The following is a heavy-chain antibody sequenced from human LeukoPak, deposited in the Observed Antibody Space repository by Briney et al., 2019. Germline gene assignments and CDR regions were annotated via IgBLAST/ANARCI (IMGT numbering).Heavy chain of an antibody. CDR3: ARPYYDSGSYLRY. Sequence: GESLKISCKGSGYSFTSYWIGWVRQMPGKGLEWMGIIYPGDSDTRYSPSFQGQVTLSADKSITTAYLQWSSLKASDTAMYYCARPYYDSGSYLRYWGQGTLVTVSS. CDR2: IYPGDSDT. V-gene: IGHV5-51*01. J-gene: IGHJ4*02. CDR1: GYSFTSYW. D-gene: IGHD3-10*01.